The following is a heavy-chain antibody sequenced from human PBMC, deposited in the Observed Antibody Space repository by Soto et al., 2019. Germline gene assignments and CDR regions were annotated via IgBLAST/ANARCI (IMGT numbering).Heavy chain of an antibody. CDR3: ARTVSTFMRDFDY. D-gene: IGHD4-17*01. Sequence: SETLSLTCTVSGGSISSSSYYWGWISQPPGKGLEWIGSIYYSGSTYYNTSLKSRVTISVDTSKNQFSLKLSSVTAADTAVYYCARTVSTFMRDFDYWGQGTLVTVSS. CDR1: GGSISSSSYY. J-gene: IGHJ4*02. V-gene: IGHV4-39*01. CDR2: IYYSGST.